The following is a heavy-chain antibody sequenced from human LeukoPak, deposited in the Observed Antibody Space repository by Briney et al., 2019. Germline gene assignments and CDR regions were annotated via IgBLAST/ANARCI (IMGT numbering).Heavy chain of an antibody. V-gene: IGHV3-21*01. CDR2: ISSSSSYI. CDR3: ARKLQAKLDY. Sequence: PGGSLRLSCAASGFTFSSYSMNWVRQAPGKGLEWVSSISSSSSYIYYADSVKGRFTISRDNAKDSLYLQMNSLRAEDTAVYYCARKLQAKLDYWGQGTLVTVSS. D-gene: IGHD5-24*01. J-gene: IGHJ4*02. CDR1: GFTFSSYS.